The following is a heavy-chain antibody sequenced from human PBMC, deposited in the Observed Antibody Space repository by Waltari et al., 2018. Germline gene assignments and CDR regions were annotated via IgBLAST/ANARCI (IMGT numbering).Heavy chain of an antibody. Sequence: QVQLQQWGAGLLKPSATLSLTCAVYGGSFSGYYWSWIRQPPGKGLEWIGEINHSGSTNYNPSLKSRVTISVDTSKNQFSLKLSSVTAADTAVYYCASFCGGDCYSLIDYWGQGTLVTVSS. CDR1: GGSFSGYY. D-gene: IGHD2-21*01. J-gene: IGHJ4*02. CDR2: INHSGST. CDR3: ASFCGGDCYSLIDY. V-gene: IGHV4-34*01.